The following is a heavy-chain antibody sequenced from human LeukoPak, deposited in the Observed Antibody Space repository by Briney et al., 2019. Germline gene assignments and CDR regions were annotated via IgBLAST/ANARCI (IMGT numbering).Heavy chain of an antibody. D-gene: IGHD5-12*01. CDR2: IHYSGST. CDR1: GGSITSHY. CDR3: ARGQRSGYADWYFDL. V-gene: IGHV4-59*11. J-gene: IGHJ2*01. Sequence: SETLFLTCSVTGGSITSHYWSWFRQPPGKGLEWIGHIHYSGSTNYNPSLKSRVTISVDTSKNQFSLRLSFVTAADTAVYYCARGQRSGYADWYFDLWGRGTLVTVSS.